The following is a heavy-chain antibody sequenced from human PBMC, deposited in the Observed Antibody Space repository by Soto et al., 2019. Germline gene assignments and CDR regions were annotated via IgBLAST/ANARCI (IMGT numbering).Heavy chain of an antibody. CDR1: GGSISSSSYY. V-gene: IGHV4-39*01. CDR3: ARKGLVTNRCWFDP. CDR2: IYYSGST. D-gene: IGHD3-9*01. J-gene: IGHJ5*02. Sequence: PSETLSLTCTVSGGSISSSSYYWGWIRQPPGKGLEWIGSIYYSGSTYYNPSLKSRVTISVDTSKNQFSLKLSSVTAADTAVYYCARKGLVTNRCWFDPWGQGTRVTVAS.